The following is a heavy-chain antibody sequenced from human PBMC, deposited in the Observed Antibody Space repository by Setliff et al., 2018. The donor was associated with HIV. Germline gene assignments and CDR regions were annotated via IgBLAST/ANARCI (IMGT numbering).Heavy chain of an antibody. V-gene: IGHV3-49*04. D-gene: IGHD1-26*01. CDR2: IRTKAHGGKT. CDR3: TRDSGTESGSPWWYFAL. J-gene: IGHJ2*01. Sequence: GGSLRLSCTASGFSFGDFALNWVRQAPGKGLEWIGFIRTKAHGGKTEYAASVRGRFTISRDDSESIAYLQMHGLNTEDTAMYYCTRDSGTESGSPWWYFALWGRGALVTVSS. CDR1: GFSFGDFA.